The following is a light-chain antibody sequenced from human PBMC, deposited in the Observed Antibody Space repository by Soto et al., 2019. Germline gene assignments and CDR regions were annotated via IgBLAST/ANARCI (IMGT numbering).Light chain of an antibody. Sequence: IQLTQSPSSLSASVGDRVTITCRAGQDISSALAWYQQKPGKAPKLLLYDASSLDAGVPSRFSGSGCGTYCPLSITSLRPEDFAAYYCQQSNDFPLTFGGGTKVQIK. CDR1: QDISSA. V-gene: IGKV1D-13*01. CDR3: QQSNDFPLT. J-gene: IGKJ4*01. CDR2: DAS.